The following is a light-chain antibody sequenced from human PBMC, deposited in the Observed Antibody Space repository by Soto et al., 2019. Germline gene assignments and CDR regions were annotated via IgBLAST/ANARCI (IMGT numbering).Light chain of an antibody. J-gene: IGKJ1*01. CDR3: HHYGTVGGT. CDR2: GAS. Sequence: EIAVTQSPGTLSLSPGERATLSCRASQSVRSNYLAWYQQKPGPAHRLLIYGASNRAAGIADRFSGSGSGTGFALTIISIEQEDIVSYSSHHYGTVGGTFGQGAKVDIK. V-gene: IGKV3-20*01. CDR1: QSVRSNY.